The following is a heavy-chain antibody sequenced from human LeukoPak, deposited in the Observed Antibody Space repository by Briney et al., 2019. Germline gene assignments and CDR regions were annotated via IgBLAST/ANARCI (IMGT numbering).Heavy chain of an antibody. CDR2: ISYSSTYI. CDR1: GFTFNSFS. V-gene: IGHV3-21*01. J-gene: IGHJ2*01. Sequence: PGGSLRLSCAVSGFTFNSFSMNWVRQAPGKGLEWVSSISYSSTYIYYADSVKGRFTISRTNAKTSLYLQMNSLRAEDTAVYYCASTPSVGNYYPWYFDFWGRGTLVTVSS. D-gene: IGHD1-26*01. CDR3: ASTPSVGNYYPWYFDF.